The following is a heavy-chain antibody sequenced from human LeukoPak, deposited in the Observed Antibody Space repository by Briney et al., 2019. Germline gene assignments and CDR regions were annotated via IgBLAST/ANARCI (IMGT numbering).Heavy chain of an antibody. Sequence: SETLSLTCTVSGGSISSYYLSWIRQPPGKGLEWIGYIYYSGGTNYNPSPKSRVTISVDTSKNQFSLKLSSVTAADAAVYYCARYSGCWYPFDYWGQGTLVTVSS. CDR3: ARYSGCWYPFDY. D-gene: IGHD6-13*01. CDR1: GGSISSYY. J-gene: IGHJ4*02. V-gene: IGHV4-59*01. CDR2: IYYSGGT.